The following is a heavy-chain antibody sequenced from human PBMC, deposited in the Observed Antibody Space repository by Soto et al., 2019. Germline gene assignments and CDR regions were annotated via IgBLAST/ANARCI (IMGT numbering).Heavy chain of an antibody. D-gene: IGHD3-10*01. CDR1: GGTFSRDA. Sequence: QVQLVQSGAEVKKPGSSVKVSCKASGGTFSRDAISWVRQAPGQGLEWMGGIIPMFGTAKYVQKFQGRLTITADESTTTAYMELRSLRSDDTAVYYCAKLLSLQITSYYYGSGSYYNVSPSGADYWGQGTLVTVSS. CDR3: AKLLSLQITSYYYGSGSYYNVSPSGADY. V-gene: IGHV1-69*01. CDR2: IIPMFGTA. J-gene: IGHJ4*02.